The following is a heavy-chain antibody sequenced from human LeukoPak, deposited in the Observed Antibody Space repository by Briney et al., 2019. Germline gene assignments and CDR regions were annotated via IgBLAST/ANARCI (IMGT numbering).Heavy chain of an antibody. CDR2: ISPSGGST. J-gene: IGHJ4*02. Sequence: ASVKVSCKASGYTFTSYYIHWVRQAPGQGLEWMGIISPSGGSTSYAQKFQGRVTMTRDMSTSTVYMELSSLRSEDTAVYYCARGDRATVTLYWGQGTLVTVSS. CDR3: ARGDRATVTLY. V-gene: IGHV1-46*01. CDR1: GYTFTSYY. D-gene: IGHD4-17*01.